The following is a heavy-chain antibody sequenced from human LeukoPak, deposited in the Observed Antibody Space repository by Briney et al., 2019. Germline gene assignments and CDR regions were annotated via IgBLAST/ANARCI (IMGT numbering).Heavy chain of an antibody. Sequence: PGGSLRLSCTASGFSLSRYWMHWVRQAPGEGLGWVSRINSDGSSTNYADSVKGRFTISRDNAKNTLFLEMNSLRAEDTAVYYCATGDGDSRYYFDSWGQGTQVTVSS. CDR1: GFSLSRYW. V-gene: IGHV3-74*01. CDR2: INSDGSST. J-gene: IGHJ4*02. CDR3: ATGDGDSRYYFDS. D-gene: IGHD4-17*01.